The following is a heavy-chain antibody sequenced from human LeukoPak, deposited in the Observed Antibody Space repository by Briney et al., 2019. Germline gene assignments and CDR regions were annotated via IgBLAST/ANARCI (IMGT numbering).Heavy chain of an antibody. CDR1: GFTFSSYG. J-gene: IGHJ4*02. V-gene: IGHV3-23*01. Sequence: GGSLRLSCAASGFTFSSYGMSWVRQAPGKGLEWVSAIRGSGGSTYYADSVKGRFTISRDNAKNSLYLQMNSLRAEDTAVYYCARGGVYSTSAVDYWGQGTLVTVSS. D-gene: IGHD6-6*01. CDR3: ARGGVYSTSAVDY. CDR2: IRGSGGST.